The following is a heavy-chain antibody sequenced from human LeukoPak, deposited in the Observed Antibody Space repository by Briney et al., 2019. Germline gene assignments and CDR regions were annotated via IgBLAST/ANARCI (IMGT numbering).Heavy chain of an antibody. CDR2: ISSSSDYI. CDR3: ARGNIKFDY. J-gene: IGHJ4*02. Sequence: PGGSLRLSCAASGFTFSTYLMNWVRQAPGKGLEWVSSISSSSDYIYYVDSVKGRFTISRDNAKNSLFLQMNSLRAEDTAVYFCARGNIKFDYWGRGTLVTVSS. CDR1: GFTFSTYL. V-gene: IGHV3-21*01.